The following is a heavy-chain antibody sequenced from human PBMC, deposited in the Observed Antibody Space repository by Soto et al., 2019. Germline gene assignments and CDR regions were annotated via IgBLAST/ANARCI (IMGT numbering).Heavy chain of an antibody. Sequence: QVQLVESGGGVVQPGRSLRLSCAASGFTFSSYGMHWVRQAPGKGLEWVAVIWYDGRNKYYADSVKGRFTNSRDNSKNTLYLQMDSLRAEDTDVYYCARDRSGWNNFHYCYQRTLETVSS. CDR1: GFTFSSYG. V-gene: IGHV3-33*01. CDR3: ARDRSGWNNFHY. J-gene: IGHJ4*02. CDR2: IWYDGRNK. D-gene: IGHD6-19*01.